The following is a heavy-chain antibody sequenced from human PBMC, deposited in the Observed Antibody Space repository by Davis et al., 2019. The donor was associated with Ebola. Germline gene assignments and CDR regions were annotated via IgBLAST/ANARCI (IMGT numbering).Heavy chain of an antibody. J-gene: IGHJ4*02. CDR2: INHSGST. CDR3: ARGFRSGWYYYFDY. D-gene: IGHD6-19*01. CDR1: GGSFSGYY. Sequence: PSETLSLTCAVYGGSFSGYYWSWIRQPPGKGLKWIGEINHSGSTNYNPSLKSRVTISVDTSKNQFSLKLSSVTAADTAVYYCARGFRSGWYYYFDYWGQGTLVTVSS. V-gene: IGHV4-34*01.